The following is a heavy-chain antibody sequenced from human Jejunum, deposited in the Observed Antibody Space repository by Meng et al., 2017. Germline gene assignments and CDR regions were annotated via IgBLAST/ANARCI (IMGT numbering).Heavy chain of an antibody. J-gene: IGHJ4*02. CDR1: GASISTGIYY. CDR2: IYDSGTT. V-gene: IGHV4-31*01. Sequence: QVQLQESGPVLVNPSETLAFTCTASGASISTGIYYWSWIRQHPGKGLEWIGYIYDSGTTSYNPSLKSPVTISMDTSKNQFSLRLGSVTAADTAVYYCATIDYGEVFFVYWGQGTLVTVSS. CDR3: ATIDYGEVFFVY. D-gene: IGHD4-17*01.